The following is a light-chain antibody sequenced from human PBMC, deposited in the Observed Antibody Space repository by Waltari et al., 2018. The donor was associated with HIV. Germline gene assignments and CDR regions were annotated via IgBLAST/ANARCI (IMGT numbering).Light chain of an antibody. CDR1: SATIGNT. CDR3: AAWDDTLSGWV. J-gene: IGLJ3*02. V-gene: IGLV1-47*01. Sequence: QSVLTQPPSASGTPGQRVTISCSGSSATIGNTVYWYQQLPGAAPKVVIYRDNQRPSGVPDRFSGSRSGTSASLDVSGLRSEDEATYFCAAWDDTLSGWVFGGGTKLTVL. CDR2: RDN.